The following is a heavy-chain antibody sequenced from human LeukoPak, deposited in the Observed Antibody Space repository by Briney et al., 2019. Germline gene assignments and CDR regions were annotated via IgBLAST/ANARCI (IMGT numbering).Heavy chain of an antibody. J-gene: IGHJ5*02. CDR3: ARDLMVRGVMDRHNWFDP. Sequence: SETLSLTCTVSGCSISSYYWSWIRQPAGKGLEWIGRIYTSGSTNYNPSLKSRVTMSVDTSKNQFSLKLSSVTAADTAVYYCARDLMVRGVMDRHNWFDPWGQGTLVTVSS. CDR2: IYTSGST. V-gene: IGHV4-4*07. D-gene: IGHD3-10*01. CDR1: GCSISSYY.